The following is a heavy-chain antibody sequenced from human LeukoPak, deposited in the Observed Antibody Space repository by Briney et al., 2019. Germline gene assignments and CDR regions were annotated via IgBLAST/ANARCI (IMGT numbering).Heavy chain of an antibody. V-gene: IGHV4-34*01. Sequence: SETLSLTCAVYGGSFSGYYWSWIRQPPGKGLEWIGEINHSGSTNYNPSLKSRVTISVDTSKNQFSLKLSSVTAADTAVYFCARVQSRLSWFDPWGQGTLVTVSS. CDR2: INHSGST. CDR3: ARVQSRLSWFDP. CDR1: GGSFSGYY. J-gene: IGHJ5*02.